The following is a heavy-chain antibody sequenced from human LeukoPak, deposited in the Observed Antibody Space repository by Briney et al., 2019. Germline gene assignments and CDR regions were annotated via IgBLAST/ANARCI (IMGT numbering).Heavy chain of an antibody. Sequence: SETLSLTCTVSGGSISSSSYYWGWIRPPPGKGLEWVVSIYYSASTYYNPSIKSRVTICVDKFQIQFSLKLSAVTAADTAVYYCARVRGGGRFDPWGQGTLVTVSS. CDR3: ARVRGGGRFDP. CDR1: GGSISSSSYY. D-gene: IGHD2-21*01. J-gene: IGHJ5*02. V-gene: IGHV4-39*01. CDR2: IYYSAST.